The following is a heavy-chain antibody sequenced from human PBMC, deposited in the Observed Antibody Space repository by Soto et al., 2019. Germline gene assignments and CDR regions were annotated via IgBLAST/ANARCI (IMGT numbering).Heavy chain of an antibody. Sequence: SETLSLTCAVYGGSFSGYYWSWIRQPPGKGLEWIGEINHSGSTNYNPSLKSRVTISVDTSKNQFSLKLSSVTAADTAVYYCARGNAYYDYIWGSYRSNYYYYMDVWGKGTTVTVSS. CDR2: INHSGST. CDR3: ARGNAYYDYIWGSYRSNYYYYMDV. J-gene: IGHJ6*03. D-gene: IGHD3-16*02. CDR1: GGSFSGYY. V-gene: IGHV4-34*01.